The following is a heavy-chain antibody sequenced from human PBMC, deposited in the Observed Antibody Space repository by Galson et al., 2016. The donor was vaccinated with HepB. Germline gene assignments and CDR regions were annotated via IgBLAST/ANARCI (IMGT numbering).Heavy chain of an antibody. CDR3: ARSPRRQVWRRYDFFEY. J-gene: IGHJ4*02. CDR1: GFTFSSYN. CDR2: ISSSGSYI. V-gene: IGHV3-21*01. D-gene: IGHD3-16*01. Sequence: SLRLSCAASGFTFSSYNMNWVRQAPGKGLEWVSSISSSGSYIYYADVVKGRFTISRDNAKNSLYLQMNSLRAEETAGYYCARSPRRQVWRRYDFFEYWGQGSLVTVSS.